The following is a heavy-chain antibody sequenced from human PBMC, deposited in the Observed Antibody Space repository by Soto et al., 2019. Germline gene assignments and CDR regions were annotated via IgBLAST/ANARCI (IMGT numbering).Heavy chain of an antibody. CDR1: GGSITSTTYY. D-gene: IGHD2-2*01. Sequence: SETLSLTCTVSGGSITSTTYYWGWIRQPPGKGLEWIGSIYYSGTTYYNPSLKSRVTMSVDTPSNQFSLKLTSVTAADTAVYYCARQSCSSTSCYGYDYYGMDVWGQGTTVT. J-gene: IGHJ6*02. V-gene: IGHV4-39*01. CDR2: IYYSGTT. CDR3: ARQSCSSTSCYGYDYYGMDV.